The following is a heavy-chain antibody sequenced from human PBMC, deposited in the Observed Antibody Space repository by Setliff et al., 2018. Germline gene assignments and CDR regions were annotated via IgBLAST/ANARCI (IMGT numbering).Heavy chain of an antibody. D-gene: IGHD5-12*01. V-gene: IGHV1-2*02. Sequence: GASVKVSCKASGYLLSSYGVSWVRQAPGQGLEWMGWINPNSGGTNYAQKFQGRVSMTRDTSISTAFLELNGLRSDDTAVYYCTKDLKKWLQFGWYFDLWGRGTLVTVPQ. CDR1: GYLLSSYG. CDR3: TKDLKKWLQFGWYFDL. CDR2: INPNSGGT. J-gene: IGHJ2*01.